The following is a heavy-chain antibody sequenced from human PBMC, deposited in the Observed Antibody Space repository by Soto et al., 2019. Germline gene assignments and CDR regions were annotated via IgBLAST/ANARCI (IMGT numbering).Heavy chain of an antibody. CDR2: VIPIFGTA. V-gene: IGHV1-69*01. CDR1: GGTFSSYA. D-gene: IGHD2-15*01. J-gene: IGHJ6*02. Sequence: QVQLVQSGAEVKKPGSSVKVSCKASGGTFSSYAISWVRQAPGQGLEWMGGVIPIFGTANYAQKFQGRVTITADESTSTASKELSSLRSEDTAVYYCAKDRLGCCSGGRCREYGMDVWGQGTKVTVSS. CDR3: AKDRLGCCSGGRCREYGMDV.